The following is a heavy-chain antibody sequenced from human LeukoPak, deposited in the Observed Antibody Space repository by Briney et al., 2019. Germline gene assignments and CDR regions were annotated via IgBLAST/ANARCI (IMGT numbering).Heavy chain of an antibody. CDR1: GASISRYY. CDR3: STDREVGRLAPAPTGDY. CDR2: IYASGSA. V-gene: IGHV4-4*07. Sequence: SETLSLTCAVSGASISRYYWSWIRQSPGKGLEWIGRIYASGSANYNPSLQSRVTMPIDTSKNQISLKFSSVTAADTAIDYCSTDREVGRLAPAPTGDYWGQGTLVTVSS. J-gene: IGHJ4*02. D-gene: IGHD1-26*01.